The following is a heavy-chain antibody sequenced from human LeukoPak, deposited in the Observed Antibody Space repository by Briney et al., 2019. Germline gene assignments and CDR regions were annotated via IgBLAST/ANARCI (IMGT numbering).Heavy chain of an antibody. J-gene: IGHJ4*02. Sequence: GGPLRLSCAASGFTFSSYGMHWVRQAPGKGLEWVAVIWYDGSNKYYADSVKGRFTISRDNSKNTLYLQMNSLRAEDTAVYYCARGGGGGKAPYFDYWGQGTLVTVSS. CDR1: GFTFSSYG. CDR2: IWYDGSNK. CDR3: ARGGGGGKAPYFDY. D-gene: IGHD3-16*01. V-gene: IGHV3-33*01.